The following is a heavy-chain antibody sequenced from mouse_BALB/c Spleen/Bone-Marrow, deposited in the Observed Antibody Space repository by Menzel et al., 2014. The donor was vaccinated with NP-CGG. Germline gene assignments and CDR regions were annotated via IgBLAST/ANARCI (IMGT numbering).Heavy chain of an antibody. D-gene: IGHD2-1*01. Sequence: LQQFGSELVRPGASVKLSCKASGYTFTTYWIHWVKQRHGQGLEWIGNIYPGSGNTNYGEKFKTKGTLTVDTSSSTAYMHLSSLTSEDSAVYYCTRWNGHYEGFAYWGQGTLVTVSA. V-gene: IGHV1S22*01. J-gene: IGHJ3*01. CDR1: GYTFTTYW. CDR3: TRWNGHYEGFAY. CDR2: IYPGSGNT.